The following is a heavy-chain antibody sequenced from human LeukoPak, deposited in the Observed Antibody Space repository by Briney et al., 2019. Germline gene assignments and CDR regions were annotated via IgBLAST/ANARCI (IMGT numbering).Heavy chain of an antibody. CDR2: TYYRSKWYT. J-gene: IGHJ2*01. D-gene: IGHD6-13*01. V-gene: IGHV6-1*01. CDR1: GDSVASNSAA. Sequence: SQTLSLTCAISGDSVASNSAAWNWIRQSPSRGLEWLGRTYYRSKWYTDYALSVKSRISINADTSKNQFTLQLNSVTPEDTAVYYCARAGYSSTWYSRYFDLWDRGTLVTVSS. CDR3: ARAGYSSTWYSRYFDL.